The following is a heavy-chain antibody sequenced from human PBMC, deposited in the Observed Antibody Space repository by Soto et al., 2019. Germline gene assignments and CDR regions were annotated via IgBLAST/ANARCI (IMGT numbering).Heavy chain of an antibody. CDR2: IYYSGST. D-gene: IGHD3-3*01. Sequence: KPSETLSLTCTVSGGSISSGEYYWSWIRQPPVKGLEWIGYIYYSGSTYYNPSLKSRVTISVDTSKNQFSLKLSSVTAADTAVYYCARDNILGILYGGMDVWGQGTTVTVSS. J-gene: IGHJ6*02. CDR3: ARDNILGILYGGMDV. V-gene: IGHV4-30-4*01. CDR1: GGSISSGEYY.